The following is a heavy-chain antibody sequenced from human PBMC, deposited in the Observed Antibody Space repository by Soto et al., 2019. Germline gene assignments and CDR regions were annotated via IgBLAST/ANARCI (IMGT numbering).Heavy chain of an antibody. CDR1: GGSISTSDYT. J-gene: IGHJ6*02. CDR3: VRERTIFGVAPGGGVDV. V-gene: IGHV4-30-2*01. Sequence: QLQLQESGSGLIKPSQTLSLTCAVSGGSISTSDYTWSWIRQPPGRGLEWVWSGDHSGATHYMPSLKNRLTMSLDKSKTQFTLDLTSVTAADTAVYYCVRERTIFGVAPGGGVDVWGQGTTVTVSS. D-gene: IGHD3-3*01. CDR2: GDHSGAT.